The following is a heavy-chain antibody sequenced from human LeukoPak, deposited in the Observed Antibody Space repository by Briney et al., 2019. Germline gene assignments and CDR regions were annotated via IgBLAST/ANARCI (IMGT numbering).Heavy chain of an antibody. V-gene: IGHV3-48*03. CDR3: ARRTSGAFAI. CDR1: GFPFSNHE. CDR2: ISSSGSDK. Sequence: GGSLRLSCAASGFPFSNHEMNWVRQAPGKGLEWVSYISSSGSDKYYPDSVKGRFTISRDNAKNSLYLQMNSLRAEDTAVYYCARRTSGAFAIWGQGTKVTVSS. J-gene: IGHJ3*02.